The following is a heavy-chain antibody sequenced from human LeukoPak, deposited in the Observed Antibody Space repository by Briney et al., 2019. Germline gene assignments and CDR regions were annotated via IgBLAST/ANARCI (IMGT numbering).Heavy chain of an antibody. V-gene: IGHV3-53*01. CDR1: GVTVSSHY. D-gene: IGHD2-2*02. Sequence: GGSLRLSCAASGVTVSSHYMSWVRQAPGKGLEWVSVIYSGGSTYYADSVKGRFTISRDSSKSTLYLQMNSLRAEDTAVYYCVISPHTYYFDYWGQGTLVTVSS. CDR2: IYSGGST. CDR3: VISPHTYYFDY. J-gene: IGHJ4*02.